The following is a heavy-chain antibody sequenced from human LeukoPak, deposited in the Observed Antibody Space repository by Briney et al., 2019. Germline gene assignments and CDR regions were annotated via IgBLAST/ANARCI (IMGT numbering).Heavy chain of an antibody. V-gene: IGHV4-59*01. CDR2: IYYSGST. CDR3: ARDRGRGYSYGCFDY. J-gene: IGHJ4*02. Sequence: SETLSLTCTVSGGSISSYYWSWIRQPPGKGLEWIGYIYYSGSTNYNPSLKSRVTISVDTSKNQFSLKLSSVTAADTAVYYCARDRGRGYSYGCFDYWGQGTLVTVSS. CDR1: GGSISSYY. D-gene: IGHD5-18*01.